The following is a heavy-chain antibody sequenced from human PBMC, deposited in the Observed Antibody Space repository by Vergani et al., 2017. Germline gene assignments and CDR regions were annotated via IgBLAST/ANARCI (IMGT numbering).Heavy chain of an antibody. CDR3: ARDSKYCSSTSCYRWFDP. D-gene: IGHD2-2*01. CDR1: GGSISSGSYY. J-gene: IGHJ5*02. V-gene: IGHV4-61*02. CDR2: IYTSGST. Sequence: QVQLQESGPGLVKPSQTLSLTCTVSGGSISSGSYYWSWIRQPAGKGLEWIGRIYTSGSTNYNPSLKSRVTISVDTSKIQFSLKLSSVTAADTAVYYCARDSKYCSSTSCYRWFDPWGQGTLVTVSS.